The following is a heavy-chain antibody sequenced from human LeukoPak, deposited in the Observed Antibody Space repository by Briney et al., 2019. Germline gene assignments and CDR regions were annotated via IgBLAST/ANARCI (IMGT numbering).Heavy chain of an antibody. V-gene: IGHV1-18*01. CDR3: ARIYFEGITMIVVVPGDY. D-gene: IGHD3-22*01. Sequence: ASVKVSCKASGYTFTSYGISWVRQAPGQGLEWMGWISAYNGNTNYAQKLQGRVTMTTDTSTSTAYMELRSLRSDDRAVYYCARIYFEGITMIVVVPGDYWGQGTLVTVSS. J-gene: IGHJ4*02. CDR2: ISAYNGNT. CDR1: GYTFTSYG.